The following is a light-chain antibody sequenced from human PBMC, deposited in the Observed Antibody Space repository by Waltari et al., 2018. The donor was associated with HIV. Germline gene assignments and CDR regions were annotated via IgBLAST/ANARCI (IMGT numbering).Light chain of an antibody. Sequence: QSVLTPPPSMSAAPGQKVSITCSGSSSNIGVNYVSWYQQFPRTAPKPLIYDNNERTSGIPDRFSGSKSGTSATLDITGLRTGDEAEYYCVSWDSSLRGVLFGGGTKLTVL. CDR2: DNN. V-gene: IGLV1-51*01. J-gene: IGLJ2*01. CDR3: VSWDSSLRGVL. CDR1: SSNIGVNY.